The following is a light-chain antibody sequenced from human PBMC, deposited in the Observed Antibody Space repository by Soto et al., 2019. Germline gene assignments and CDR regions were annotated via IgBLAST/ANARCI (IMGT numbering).Light chain of an antibody. J-gene: IGLJ2*01. CDR3: SSYTRSSTPPYVV. V-gene: IGLV2-14*01. Sequence: QSALTQPASVSGSPGQSITISCTGTSSDVGGYNYVSWYQQHPGKAPKFMIYDVSNQPSGVSNRFSGSKSGNTASLTISGLQAEDEADYYCSSYTRSSTPPYVVFGGGTKLTVL. CDR2: DVS. CDR1: SSDVGGYNY.